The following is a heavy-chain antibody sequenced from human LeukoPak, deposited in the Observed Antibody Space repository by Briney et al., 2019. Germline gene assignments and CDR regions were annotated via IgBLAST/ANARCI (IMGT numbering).Heavy chain of an antibody. Sequence: PSETLSLTCTVSGGSISGSSYYWGWIRQPPGKGLEWIGSIYYSGSTYYNPSLKSRVTISVDTSKNQFSLKLSSVTAADTAVYYCARGRERRPDAFDIWGQGTMVTVSS. V-gene: IGHV4-39*07. D-gene: IGHD1-1*01. J-gene: IGHJ3*02. CDR2: IYYSGST. CDR3: ARGRERRPDAFDI. CDR1: GGSISGSSYY.